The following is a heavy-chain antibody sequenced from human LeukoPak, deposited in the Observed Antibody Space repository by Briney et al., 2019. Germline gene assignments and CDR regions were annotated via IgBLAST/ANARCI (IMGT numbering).Heavy chain of an antibody. V-gene: IGHV3-66*01. CDR2: TYSGGAT. Sequence: GGSLRLSCAASGFPATSNYMSWVRQAPGKGLEWVSLTYSGGATNYADSVRGRFTISRGNSMDTVYLQMNSLRAEDTAIYYCARDRGLSYGNDYFDYWGQGTLVTVSS. CDR1: GFPATSNY. J-gene: IGHJ4*02. CDR3: ARDRGLSYGNDYFDY. D-gene: IGHD5-18*01.